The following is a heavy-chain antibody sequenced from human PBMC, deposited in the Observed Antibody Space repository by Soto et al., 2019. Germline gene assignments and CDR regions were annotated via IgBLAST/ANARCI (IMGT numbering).Heavy chain of an antibody. J-gene: IGHJ6*02. CDR1: GFTFSSYS. Sequence: GGSLRLSCAASGFTFSSYSMNWVRQAPGKGLEWVSSISSSSSYIYYADSVKGRFTISRDNAKNSLYLQMNSLRAEDTAVYYCASRSAVIAAAGPLGTDVWGQGTTVTVS. CDR3: ASRSAVIAAAGPLGTDV. V-gene: IGHV3-21*01. D-gene: IGHD6-13*01. CDR2: ISSSSSYI.